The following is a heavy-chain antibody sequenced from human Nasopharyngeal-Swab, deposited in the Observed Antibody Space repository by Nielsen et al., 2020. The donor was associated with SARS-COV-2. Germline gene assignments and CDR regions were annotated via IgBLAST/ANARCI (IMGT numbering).Heavy chain of an antibody. CDR3: ARDEVQQGTNTVGYLDY. Sequence: GESLKISCAASGFTVSSNYMNWVRQAPGKGLEWVSVIYSGGSTYYTDSVKGRFTISRDNPKNTLYLQMNSLTNDDTAVYYCARDEVQQGTNTVGYLDYWGQGTLVTVSP. CDR1: GFTVSSNY. V-gene: IGHV3-53*05. J-gene: IGHJ4*02. D-gene: IGHD6-13*01. CDR2: IYSGGST.